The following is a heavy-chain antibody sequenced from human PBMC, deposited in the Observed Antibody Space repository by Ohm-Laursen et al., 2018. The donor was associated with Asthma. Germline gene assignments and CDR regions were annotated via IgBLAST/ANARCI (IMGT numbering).Heavy chain of an antibody. Sequence: SLRLSCAASGFTFSSYAMSWVRQAPGKGLEWVAVISYDGSNKYYADSVKGRFTISRDNSKNTLYLQMNSLRAEDTAVYYCAKDQGIAVAGAFDYWGQGTLVTVSS. CDR3: AKDQGIAVAGAFDY. CDR2: ISYDGSNK. J-gene: IGHJ4*02. V-gene: IGHV3-30*18. CDR1: GFTFSSYA. D-gene: IGHD6-19*01.